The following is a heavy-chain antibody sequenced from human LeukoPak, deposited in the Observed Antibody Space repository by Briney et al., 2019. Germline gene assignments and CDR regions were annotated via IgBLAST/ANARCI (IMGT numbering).Heavy chain of an antibody. J-gene: IGHJ4*02. D-gene: IGHD3-22*01. CDR1: GGSIRGYY. V-gene: IGHV4-59*12. Sequence: SETLSLTCTVSGGSIRGYYWSWIRQPPGKGLEYIGYIYYSGITNYNPSLKSRVTMSVDTSKNQFSLKLSSVTAADTAVYYCAREAVRIVVVRGGGNFDYWGQGTLVTVSS. CDR2: IYYSGIT. CDR3: AREAVRIVVVRGGGNFDY.